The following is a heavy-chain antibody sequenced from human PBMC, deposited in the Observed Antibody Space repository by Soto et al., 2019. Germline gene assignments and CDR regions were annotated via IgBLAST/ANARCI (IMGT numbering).Heavy chain of an antibody. CDR2: IKSKIEGGTT. D-gene: IGHD3-3*01. J-gene: IGHJ4*02. Sequence: EVQLVESGGGLVKPERFLRLSCLGSGFDFHNAWLSWVRQAPGKGLEWVGRIKSKIEGGTTDYAAPVDGRFTISRDDSLNTLYLQMNSLKTEDTAVYYCTSEFWSGTSFDNWGQGTLVTVSS. CDR3: TSEFWSGTSFDN. V-gene: IGHV3-15*05. CDR1: GFDFHNAW.